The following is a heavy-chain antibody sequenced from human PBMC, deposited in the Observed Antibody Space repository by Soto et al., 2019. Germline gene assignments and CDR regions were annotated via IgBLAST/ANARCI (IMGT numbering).Heavy chain of an antibody. D-gene: IGHD3-3*01. J-gene: IGHJ3*02. CDR2: INSDGSST. V-gene: IGHV3-74*01. CDR3: ARDPSHQWRGSLWSGYYTGPQAAFDI. Sequence: PGGSLRLSCAASGFTFRSYWMYWVRQAPGKGLVWVSRINSDGSSTSYADSVKGRFTISRDNAKNTLYLQMNSLRAEDTAVYYCARDPSHQWRGSLWSGYYTGPQAAFDIWGQGTMVTVSS. CDR1: GFTFRSYW.